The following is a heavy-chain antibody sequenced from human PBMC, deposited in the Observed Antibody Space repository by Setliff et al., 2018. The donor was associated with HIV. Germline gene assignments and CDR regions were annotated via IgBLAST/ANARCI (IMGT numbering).Heavy chain of an antibody. V-gene: IGHV3-7*03. CDR2: INEDGTEK. D-gene: IGHD6-6*01. Sequence: GESLKISCAASGFTFTSFWMSWVRQAPGKGLEWVANINEDGTEKYCVDSVRGRSTISRDNANNSLYLQMSSLRAEDTAVYYCARGGGGARRVIGSWGQGALVTVSS. J-gene: IGHJ4*02. CDR3: ARGGGGARRVIGS. CDR1: GFTFTSFW.